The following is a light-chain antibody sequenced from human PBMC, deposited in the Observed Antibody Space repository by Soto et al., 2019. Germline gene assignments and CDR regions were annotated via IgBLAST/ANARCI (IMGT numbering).Light chain of an antibody. CDR1: QSVSSN. J-gene: IGKJ1*01. V-gene: IGKV3-15*01. CDR3: QQYNSWPPT. CDR2: GAS. Sequence: EIVMTQSPATLSESPGDRATLSCRASQSVSSNLAWYQQKPGQAPRLLIYGASTRATGIPARFSGSGSGTEFTLTISSLQSEDFAVYYCQQYNSWPPTFGQGTKVEIK.